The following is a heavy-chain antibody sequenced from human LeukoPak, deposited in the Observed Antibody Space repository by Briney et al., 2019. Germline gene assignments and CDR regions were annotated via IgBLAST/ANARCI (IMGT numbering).Heavy chain of an antibody. CDR1: GYPLNRYG. Sequence: ASVKVSCAASGYPLNRYGMSWVRQAPGQGPEWVGWISGSTYGTRYAQKFQGRVTMTQDTSAHIVYMELKSLTSDDTAVYHCVRSGRGTYFYFDWWGQGTLVTVSS. V-gene: IGHV1-18*01. D-gene: IGHD3-3*01. J-gene: IGHJ4*02. CDR2: ISGSTYGT. CDR3: VRSGRGTYFYFDW.